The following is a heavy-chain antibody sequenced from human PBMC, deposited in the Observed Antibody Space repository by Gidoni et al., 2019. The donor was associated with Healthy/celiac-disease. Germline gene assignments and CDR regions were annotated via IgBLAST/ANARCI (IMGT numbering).Heavy chain of an antibody. Sequence: QVQLQQWGAGLFTPSETLSLTCSAYGRSFSGYYWRWIRQPPGKGLGWIGEINHSGSTNYNPSLKSRVTISVDTSKNQFSLKLSSVTAADTAVYYCARSPLRVPGAFDIWGQGTMVTVSS. CDR1: GRSFSGYY. V-gene: IGHV4-34*01. D-gene: IGHD2-2*01. CDR3: ARSPLRVPGAFDI. CDR2: INHSGST. J-gene: IGHJ3*02.